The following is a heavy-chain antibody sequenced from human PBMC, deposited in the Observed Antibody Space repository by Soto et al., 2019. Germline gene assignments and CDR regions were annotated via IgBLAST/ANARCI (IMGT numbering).Heavy chain of an antibody. D-gene: IGHD4-17*01. CDR3: AKDERRYGDPWDAFDI. Sequence: EVQLVESRGGLVQPGRSLRLSCAATGFTFDAYAMHWVRQAPGKGLEWVSGISWNSGSIGYADSVKGRFTISRDNAKNSLYLQMNSLRAEDTALYYCAKDERRYGDPWDAFDICGQGTMVTVSS. CDR2: ISWNSGSI. J-gene: IGHJ3*02. V-gene: IGHV3-9*01. CDR1: GFTFDAYA.